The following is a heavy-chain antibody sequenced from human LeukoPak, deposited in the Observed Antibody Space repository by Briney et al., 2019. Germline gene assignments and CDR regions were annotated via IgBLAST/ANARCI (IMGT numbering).Heavy chain of an antibody. D-gene: IGHD6-13*01. CDR2: ISSSGSTI. CDR3: ARDRTIAAAGKSSYYYYYYMDV. CDR1: GFTFSDYY. J-gene: IGHJ6*03. Sequence: GGSLRLSCAASGFTFSDYYMSWIRQAPGKGLEWVSYISSSGSTIYYADSVKGRFTISRDNAKNSLYLQMNSLRAEDTAVYYCARDRTIAAAGKSSYYYYYYMDVWGKGTTVTVSS. V-gene: IGHV3-11*04.